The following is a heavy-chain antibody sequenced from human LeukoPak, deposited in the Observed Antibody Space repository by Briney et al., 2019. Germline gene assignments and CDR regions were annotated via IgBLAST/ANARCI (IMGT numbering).Heavy chain of an antibody. CDR2: INPSGGST. V-gene: IGHV1-46*01. D-gene: IGHD1-1*01. Sequence: ASVKVSCKASGYTFTSYDINWVRQAPGQGLEWMGFINPSGGSTSYAQKFQGRVTMTRDTSTSTVYMELSSLRSEDTAVYFCARNVASGFDFWGQGTLVTVSS. J-gene: IGHJ4*02. CDR3: ARNVASGFDF. CDR1: GYTFTSYD.